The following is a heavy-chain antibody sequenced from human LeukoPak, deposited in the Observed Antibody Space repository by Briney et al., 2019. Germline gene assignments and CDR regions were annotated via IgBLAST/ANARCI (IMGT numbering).Heavy chain of an antibody. D-gene: IGHD6-6*01. CDR3: AMGGMSGRRIDP. CDR2: ISASGGYA. V-gene: IGHV3-23*01. Sequence: GGSLRLSCAASGFTFSSYAMSWVRQAPAKGLEWVSAISASGGYAYYADSVKGRFTISRDNSKNTLYLQMNSLRAEDTATYYCAMGGMSGRRIDPWGQGTLVTVSS. J-gene: IGHJ5*02. CDR1: GFTFSSYA.